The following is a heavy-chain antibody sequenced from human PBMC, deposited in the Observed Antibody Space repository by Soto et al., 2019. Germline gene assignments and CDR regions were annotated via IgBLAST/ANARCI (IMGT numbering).Heavy chain of an antibody. J-gene: IGHJ3*01. CDR1: GGSLTSGSYY. CDR3: ARMATTLSDGFDL. V-gene: IGHV4-61*01. CDR2: VYDSGYT. D-gene: IGHD1-1*01. Sequence: QVQLQESGPGLLKPSETLSLTCSVSGGSLTSGSYYWSWIRQPPDMGLAWIGYVYDSGYTHYNSSPKSRVTVSIDTSKNQFSLKLGSVTTADTALYFCARMATTLSDGFDLWGRGTMVTVSS.